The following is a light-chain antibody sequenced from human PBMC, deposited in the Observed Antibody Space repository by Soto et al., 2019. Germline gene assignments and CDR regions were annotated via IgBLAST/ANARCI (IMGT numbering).Light chain of an antibody. CDR3: QQYNSYPWT. V-gene: IGKV1-5*01. CDR1: QSISSW. J-gene: IGKJ1*01. Sequence: DIPMPQSPSTLSGSVGDRVTITCRASQSISSWLAWYQQKPGKAPKLLIYDASSLESGVPSRFSGSGSGTEFTLTISSLQPDDFATYYCQQYNSYPWTFGQGTKV. CDR2: DAS.